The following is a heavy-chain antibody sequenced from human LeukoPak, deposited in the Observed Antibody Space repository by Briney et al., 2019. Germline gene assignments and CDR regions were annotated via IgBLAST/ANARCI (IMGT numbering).Heavy chain of an antibody. D-gene: IGHD6-13*01. Sequence: ASVKVSCKASGYSFTGYYMHWVRQAPGQGLEWMGWINPNSGGTNYAQKFQGRVTMTRDTSISTAYMELSRLRSDDTAVYYCAREQETDTHYSSPDAFDIWGQGTMVTVSS. J-gene: IGHJ3*02. CDR2: INPNSGGT. CDR1: GYSFTGYY. CDR3: AREQETDTHYSSPDAFDI. V-gene: IGHV1-2*02.